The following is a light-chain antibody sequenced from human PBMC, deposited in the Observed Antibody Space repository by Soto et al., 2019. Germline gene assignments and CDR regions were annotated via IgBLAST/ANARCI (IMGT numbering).Light chain of an antibody. CDR3: QKDNSAPLI. V-gene: IGKV1-27*01. Sequence: DIQVTQSPSSLPACFGDRLTITFLASQGISIYLAWYQQKPGKVPELLIYAASTLQSGVPSRFSGSGSGTDFTLTISSLQPEDVATYYCQKDNSAPLIFGGGTKVDIK. CDR1: QGISIY. J-gene: IGKJ4*01. CDR2: AAS.